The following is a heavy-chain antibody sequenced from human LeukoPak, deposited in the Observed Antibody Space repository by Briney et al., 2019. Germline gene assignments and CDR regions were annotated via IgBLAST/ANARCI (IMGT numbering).Heavy chain of an antibody. D-gene: IGHD3-3*01. V-gene: IGHV4-31*03. Sequence: SQTLSLTCTVSGGSISSGGYYWSWIRQHPGKGLEWIGYIYYSGSTYYNPSLKSRVTISVDTSKNQFSLKLSSVTAADTAVYYCARVGVVMDSDDDAFDIWGQGTTVTVSS. J-gene: IGHJ3*02. CDR3: ARVGVVMDSDDDAFDI. CDR2: IYYSGST. CDR1: GGSISSGGYY.